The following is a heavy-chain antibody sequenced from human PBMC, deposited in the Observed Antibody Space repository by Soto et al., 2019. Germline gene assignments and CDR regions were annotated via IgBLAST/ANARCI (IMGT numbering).Heavy chain of an antibody. CDR2: IYWDDDK. CDR3: VHIPSPTVTTSAEYFQH. V-gene: IGHV2-5*02. J-gene: IGHJ1*01. Sequence: QITLKESGPTLVKPTQTLTLTCTFSGFSLSTNGVGVSWIRQPPGKALEWLALIYWDDDKRYSPSLKSRLTITKDTSKNQVVLTMTNVDPVDTGTYYCVHIPSPTVTTSAEYFQHWGQGTLVTVSS. CDR1: GFSLSTNGVG. D-gene: IGHD4-17*01.